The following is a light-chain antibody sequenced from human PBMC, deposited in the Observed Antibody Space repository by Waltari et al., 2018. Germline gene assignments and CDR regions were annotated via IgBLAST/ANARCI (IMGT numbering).Light chain of an antibody. J-gene: IGLJ2*01. V-gene: IGLV3-21*04. CDR2: YES. CDR1: NIGCQS. Sequence: SYVVTQSPSVSVAPGETARLPCGGHNIGCQSVHWYQPMPGPARVRVISYESDRPSGIPERFSGSNSGNTATLNISWVEADDEADYYCLVWHSTTDHHGVFGGGTKLTVL. CDR3: LVWHSTTDHHGV.